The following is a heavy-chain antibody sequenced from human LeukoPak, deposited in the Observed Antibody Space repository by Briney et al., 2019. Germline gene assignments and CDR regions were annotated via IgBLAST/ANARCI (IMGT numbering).Heavy chain of an antibody. CDR2: IRYDGSNK. CDR3: AKDRTFLEWFQDY. D-gene: IGHD3-3*01. Sequence: PGGSLRLSCAASGFTFSSYGMHWLRQAPGKGLEGVAFIRYDGSNKYYADSVKGRFTISRDNSKTTLYLKMNSLRAEDTAVYYCAKDRTFLEWFQDYWGQGTLVTVSS. CDR1: GFTFSSYG. J-gene: IGHJ4*02. V-gene: IGHV3-30*02.